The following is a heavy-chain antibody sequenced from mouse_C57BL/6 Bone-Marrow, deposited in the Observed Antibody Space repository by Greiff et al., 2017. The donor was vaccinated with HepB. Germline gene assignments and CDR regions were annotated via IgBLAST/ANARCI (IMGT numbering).Heavy chain of an antibody. CDR2: LSSGGDYI. D-gene: IGHD3-2*02. CDR1: GFTFSSYA. V-gene: IGHV5S21*01. CDR3: ARDPTAQATADAMDC. Sequence: EVQLVESGEGLVKPGGSLKLSCAASGFTFSSYAMSWVRQTPEKRLQWVAYLSSGGDYIYYADTVKGRFTISRDNARNTLYLKMSSLKSENTAMYYCARDPTAQATADAMDCWGQGTSVAVSS. J-gene: IGHJ4*01.